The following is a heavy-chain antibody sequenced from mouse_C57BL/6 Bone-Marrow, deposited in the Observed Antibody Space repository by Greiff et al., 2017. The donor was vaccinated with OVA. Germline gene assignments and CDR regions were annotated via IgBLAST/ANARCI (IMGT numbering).Heavy chain of an antibody. CDR1: GYTFTSYW. Sequence: QVQLQQPGAELVKPGASVKMSCKASGYTFTSYWITWVKQRPGQGLAWIGDIYPGSGSTNYNEKFKSKATLTVDTSSSTAYMQLSSLTSEDSAVYYCASRGRWLFHYFDYWGQGTTLTVSS. V-gene: IGHV1-55*01. J-gene: IGHJ2*01. CDR3: ASRGRWLFHYFDY. D-gene: IGHD2-3*01. CDR2: IYPGSGST.